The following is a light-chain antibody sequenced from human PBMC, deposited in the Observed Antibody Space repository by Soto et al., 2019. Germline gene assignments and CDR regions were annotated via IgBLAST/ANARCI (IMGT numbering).Light chain of an antibody. J-gene: IGLJ1*01. Sequence: QTVVTQEPSLTVSPGGTVTLTCASGSGAVTSGYYPNWFQQKPGQAPRALIYSTSNKPSWTPARFSGSLLGDRAALTLSGVQPEDEAEYYCLLYYGGVYVFGTGTKLTVL. CDR1: SGAVTSGYY. V-gene: IGLV7-43*01. CDR2: STS. CDR3: LLYYGGVYV.